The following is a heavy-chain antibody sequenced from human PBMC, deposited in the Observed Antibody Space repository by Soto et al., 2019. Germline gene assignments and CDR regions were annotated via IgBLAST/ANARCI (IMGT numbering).Heavy chain of an antibody. CDR1: GGTFSSYA. V-gene: IGHV1-69*13. J-gene: IGHJ6*02. Sequence: AVKVSCKASGGTFSSYAISWVRQAPGQGLEWMGGIIPIFGTANYAQKFQGRVTITADESTSTAYMELSSLRSEDTAVYYCAKYYYDSSGYYSDYYYGMDVWGQGTTVTVSS. CDR2: IIPIFGTA. CDR3: AKYYYDSSGYYSDYYYGMDV. D-gene: IGHD3-22*01.